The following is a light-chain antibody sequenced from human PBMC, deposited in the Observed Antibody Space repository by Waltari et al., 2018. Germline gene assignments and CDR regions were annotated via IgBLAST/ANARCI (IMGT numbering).Light chain of an antibody. J-gene: IGLJ6*01. V-gene: IGLV2-23*02. CDR2: EVN. CDR3: CSYVGTSNFLYV. CDR1: TGDIGSYNL. Sequence: QSALTQPASVSGSPGQSITISCTGTTGDIGSYNLVAWYQQHPGKAPKVMIYEVNKRPSGVSNRVSGSKSGNTASLTISGLQAGDEADYYCCSYVGTSNFLYVFGSGTRVTVL.